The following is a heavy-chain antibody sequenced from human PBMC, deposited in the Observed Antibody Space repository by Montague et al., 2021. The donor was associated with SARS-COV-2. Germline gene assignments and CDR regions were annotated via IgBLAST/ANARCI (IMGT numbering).Heavy chain of an antibody. CDR3: ARLGDGVVPSPILGVGPYYSYYYMDV. D-gene: IGHD3-10*01. J-gene: IGHJ6*03. CDR2: IHHGGST. Sequence: SETLSPTCAVHGGFFSTYSWNRIRQPPGGGLEWIGEIHHGGSTNYNPSLKSRVTISADTSKNQFSLKLTSVAAADTAVYYCARLGDGVVPSPILGVGPYYSYYYMDVWGKGTTVTVSS. V-gene: IGHV4-34*01. CDR1: GGFFSTYS.